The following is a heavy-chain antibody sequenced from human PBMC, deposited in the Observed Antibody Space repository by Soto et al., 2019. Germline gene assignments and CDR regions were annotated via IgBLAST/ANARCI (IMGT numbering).Heavy chain of an antibody. CDR3: AREDADRGSFDF. CDR1: GYTFTNYW. CDR2: IYPGDSDT. V-gene: IGHV5-51*01. Sequence: GASLKISCKGSGYTFTNYWIGWVRQMPGKGLEWMGIIYPGDSDTKYNPSFQGQVTISADKSITTTYLQWSSLKASDTAIYYCAREDADRGSFDFWGQGTLVTVSS. J-gene: IGHJ4*02.